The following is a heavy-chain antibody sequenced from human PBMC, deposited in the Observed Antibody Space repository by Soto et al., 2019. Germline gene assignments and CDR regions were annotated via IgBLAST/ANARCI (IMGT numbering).Heavy chain of an antibody. V-gene: IGHV3-23*01. CDR3: ATEMGATQGPFDN. D-gene: IGHD1-26*01. J-gene: IGHJ4*02. Sequence: GGSLRLSCVVSVFPFGANAMSWVRQAPGKGLEWVPGLSNTGRRTSYADSVKGRFNISRDNSENTVYLQMNSLRVEDTAVYYCATEMGATQGPFDNWGQGTLVTVSS. CDR2: LSNTGRRT. CDR1: VFPFGANA.